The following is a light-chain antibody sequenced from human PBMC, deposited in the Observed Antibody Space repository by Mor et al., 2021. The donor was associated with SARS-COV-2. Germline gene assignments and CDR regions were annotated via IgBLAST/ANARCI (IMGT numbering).Light chain of an antibody. Sequence: ASQSVRTNLAWYQQKPGQAPRLLMYDVSTRATGTSARFTGSGSGTDFILTISSLQSEDFAVYYCQQYNDWPGWTLGQGTKVE. J-gene: IGKJ1*01. CDR2: DVS. CDR3: QQYNDWPGWT. CDR1: QSVRTN. V-gene: IGKV3-15*01.